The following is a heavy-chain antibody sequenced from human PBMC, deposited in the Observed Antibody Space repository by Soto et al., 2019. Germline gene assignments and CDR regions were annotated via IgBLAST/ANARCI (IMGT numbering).Heavy chain of an antibody. CDR1: GYTFITYG. V-gene: IGHV1-18*01. D-gene: IGHD1-1*01. CDR3: ARGTYKDF. CDR2: IRAYNGNT. Sequence: QVQLVQSGAEVKKPGASVKVSCKASGYTFITYGINWVRQAPGQGLEWMAWIRAYNGNTYYAQNFQGRGTITTDTSTSTAYMELRSLRSDDTAIYYWARGTYKDFWGQGTLVTVSS. J-gene: IGHJ4*02.